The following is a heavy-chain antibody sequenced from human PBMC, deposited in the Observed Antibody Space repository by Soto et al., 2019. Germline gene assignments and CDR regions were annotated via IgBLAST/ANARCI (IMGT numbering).Heavy chain of an antibody. J-gene: IGHJ4*02. CDR1: GFTFSSYS. CDR2: ISSSSSYI. D-gene: IGHD6-19*01. Sequence: EVQLVESGGGLVTPGGSLRLSCAASGFTFSSYSMNWVRQATGKGLEWVSSISSSSSYIYYAESVKGRFTISRDNDKNSLYLQMNSLRAEDTAVYYWARDSSGWLYYFDYWGQGTLDTVSS. CDR3: ARDSSGWLYYFDY. V-gene: IGHV3-21*01.